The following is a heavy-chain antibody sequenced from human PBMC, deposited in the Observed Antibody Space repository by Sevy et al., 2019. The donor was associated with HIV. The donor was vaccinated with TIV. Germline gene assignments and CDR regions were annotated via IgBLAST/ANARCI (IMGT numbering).Heavy chain of an antibody. D-gene: IGHD6-19*01. J-gene: IGHJ4*02. CDR3: ARTIAVAGTDY. Sequence: GESLKISCAASGFTFSSYSMNWVRQAPGKGLEWVSSISSSSSYIYYADSVKGRFTISRDNAKNSLYLQMNILRAEDTAVYYCARTIAVAGTDYWGQGTLVTVSS. V-gene: IGHV3-21*01. CDR2: ISSSSSYI. CDR1: GFTFSSYS.